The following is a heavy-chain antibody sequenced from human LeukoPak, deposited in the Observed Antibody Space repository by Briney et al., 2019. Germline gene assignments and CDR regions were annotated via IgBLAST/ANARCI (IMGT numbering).Heavy chain of an antibody. CDR1: GYTFTDYY. J-gene: IGHJ4*02. CDR2: VDPEDSET. Sequence: GASVKVSCKASGYTFTDYYMHWVQQAPRKGLEWTGRVDPEDSETIYAEKFQGRVTITADTSTDTAYMELSSLRSEDTAVYYCATVYRFLEWLSLGGWGQGTLVTVSS. D-gene: IGHD3-3*01. V-gene: IGHV1-69-2*01. CDR3: ATVYRFLEWLSLGG.